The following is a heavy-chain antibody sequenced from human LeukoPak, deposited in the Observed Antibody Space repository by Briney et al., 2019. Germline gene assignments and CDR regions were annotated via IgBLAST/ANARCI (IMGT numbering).Heavy chain of an antibody. J-gene: IGHJ6*02. CDR3: ATEVYTNAYAMDV. Sequence: PGRSLRLSCAASGFTFSSYGMHWVRQAPGKGLEWVAVIWYDGSNKYYADSVKGRFTISRDNSKNTLYLQMNSLRAEDTAVYYCATEVYTNAYAMDVWGQGTTVTVSS. D-gene: IGHD2-8*01. V-gene: IGHV3-33*01. CDR2: IWYDGSNK. CDR1: GFTFSSYG.